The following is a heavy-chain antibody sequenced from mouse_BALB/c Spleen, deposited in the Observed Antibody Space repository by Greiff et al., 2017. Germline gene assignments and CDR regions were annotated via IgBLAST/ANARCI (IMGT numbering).Heavy chain of an antibody. CDR2: IWSGGST. J-gene: IGHJ4*01. D-gene: IGHD2-10*01. CDR3: ASPTNRYAMDY. V-gene: IGHV2-2*02. CDR1: GFSLTSYG. Sequence: VQLQQSGPGLVQPSQSLSITCTVSGFSLTSYGVPWVRQSPGKGLEWLGVIWSGGSTDSNAAFISRLSISQDNSKSQVFFKMNSLQANDTAIYYCASPTNRYAMDYWGQGTSVTVSS.